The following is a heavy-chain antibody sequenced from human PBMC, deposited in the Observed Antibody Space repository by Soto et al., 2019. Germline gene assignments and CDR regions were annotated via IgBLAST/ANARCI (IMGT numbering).Heavy chain of an antibody. CDR3: ARVGGVPTGWNYVLGHYGMDV. CDR1: GFTFSSYE. D-gene: IGHD1-7*01. J-gene: IGHJ6*02. V-gene: IGHV3-48*03. CDR2: ISSSGSTI. Sequence: PGGSLRLSCAASGFTFSSYEMNWVRQAPGKGLEWVSYISSSGSTIYYADSVKGRFTISRDNAKNSLYLQMNSLRAEDTAVYYCARVGGVPTGWNYVLGHYGMDVWGQGTKVTVSS.